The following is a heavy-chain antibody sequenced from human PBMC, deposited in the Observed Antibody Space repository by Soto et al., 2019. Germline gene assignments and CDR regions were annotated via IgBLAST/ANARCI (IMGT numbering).Heavy chain of an antibody. D-gene: IGHD4-17*01. CDR1: GGSISSGGYY. Sequence: SEPLSLTCTVSGGSISSGGYYWSWIRQHPGKGLEWIGYIYYSGSTYYNPSLKSRVTISVDTSKNQFSLKLSSVTAADTAVYYCARRGDYGDSMNYYYGMDAWGQGTTVTVSS. V-gene: IGHV4-31*03. CDR2: IYYSGST. CDR3: ARRGDYGDSMNYYYGMDA. J-gene: IGHJ6*02.